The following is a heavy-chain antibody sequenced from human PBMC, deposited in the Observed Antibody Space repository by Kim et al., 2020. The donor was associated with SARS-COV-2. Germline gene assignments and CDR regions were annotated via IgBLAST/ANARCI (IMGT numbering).Heavy chain of an antibody. CDR1: GFTFSRYP. J-gene: IGHJ4*02. V-gene: IGHV3-23*01. D-gene: IGHD3-22*01. CDR3: AKRSELKSGYFDY. Sequence: GGSLRLSCAASGFTFSRYPMGCVRQAPGKGLEWVSAIDGSDFNTYYADSVKGRFTISRDNSKNTLFLQMNSLRVEDTAVYYCAKRSELKSGYFDYWGQGTLVTVAS. CDR2: IDGSDFNT.